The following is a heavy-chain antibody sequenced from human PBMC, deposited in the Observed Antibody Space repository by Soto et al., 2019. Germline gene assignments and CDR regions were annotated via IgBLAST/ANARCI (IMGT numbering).Heavy chain of an antibody. CDR1: VYTLTSYG. Sequence: LVKGSCKAAVYTLTSYGSSWGRQAPGQGLEWMGWISAYNDNTNYAQKLQGRVTMTTDTSTSTAYMELRSLRSDDTSVYYCARNIAVAAPNLFDPLGQGTLVTVSS. CDR2: ISAYNDNT. V-gene: IGHV1-18*01. D-gene: IGHD6-19*01. J-gene: IGHJ5*02. CDR3: ARNIAVAAPNLFDP.